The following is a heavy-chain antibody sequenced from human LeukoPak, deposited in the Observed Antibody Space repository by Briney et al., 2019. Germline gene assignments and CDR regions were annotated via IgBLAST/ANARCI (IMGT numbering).Heavy chain of an antibody. Sequence: SEILSLTCAVYGGSFSGYYWSWIRQPPGKGLEWIGEINHRGIIDYNPSLKSRVTISVDTSKNHFSLKLGSVTAADTAVYYCARGFCSSTSCDASDAFDVWGQGTMVTVSS. CDR2: INHRGII. CDR1: GGSFSGYY. CDR3: ARGFCSSTSCDASDAFDV. D-gene: IGHD2-2*01. J-gene: IGHJ3*01. V-gene: IGHV4-34*01.